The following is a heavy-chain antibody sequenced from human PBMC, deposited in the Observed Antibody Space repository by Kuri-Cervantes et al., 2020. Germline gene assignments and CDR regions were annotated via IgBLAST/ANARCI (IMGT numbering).Heavy chain of an antibody. CDR1: GFTFSSYN. CDR2: ISSSSSTI. J-gene: IGHJ4*02. V-gene: IGHV3-48*02. Sequence: GESLKISCAASGFTFSSYNMNWVRQAPGKGLEWVSYISSSSSTIYYADSVKGRFTISRDNAKNSLYLQMNSLRDDDTAVYYCAGRGYFDYWGQGTLVTVSS. CDR3: AGRGYFDY.